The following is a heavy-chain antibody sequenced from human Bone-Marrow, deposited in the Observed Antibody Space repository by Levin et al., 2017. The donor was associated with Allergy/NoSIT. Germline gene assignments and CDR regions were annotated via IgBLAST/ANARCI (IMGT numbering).Heavy chain of an antibody. V-gene: IGHV3-49*03. Sequence: GGSLRLSCTASGFTFGDYAMSWFRQAPGKGLEWVGFIRSKAYGGTTEYAASVKGRFTISRDDSKSIAYLQMNSLKTEDTAVYYCTRPDRRFGELFFFDYWGQGTLVTVSS. CDR2: IRSKAYGGTT. CDR1: GFTFGDYA. J-gene: IGHJ4*02. CDR3: TRPDRRFGELFFFDY. D-gene: IGHD3-10*01.